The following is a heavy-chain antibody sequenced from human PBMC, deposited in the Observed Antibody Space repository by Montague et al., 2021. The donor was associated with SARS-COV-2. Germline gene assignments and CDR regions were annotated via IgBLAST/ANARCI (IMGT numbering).Heavy chain of an antibody. CDR3: ARLGRQQLVRLSGMDV. D-gene: IGHD6-13*01. Sequence: SETLSLTCTVSGGSISSYYWSWIRQPPGKGLEWIGYIYYSRSTXXXPSXXXRVTISVDASKNQFSLKLSSVTAADTAVYYCARLGRQQLVRLSGMDVWGQGTTVTVSS. V-gene: IGHV4-59*12. CDR2: IYYSRST. CDR1: GGSISSYY. J-gene: IGHJ6*02.